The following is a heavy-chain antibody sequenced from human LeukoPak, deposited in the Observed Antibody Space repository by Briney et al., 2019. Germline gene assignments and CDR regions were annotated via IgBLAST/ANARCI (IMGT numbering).Heavy chain of an antibody. J-gene: IGHJ3*01. D-gene: IGHD2-15*01. V-gene: IGHV3-53*01. CDR1: GFTVRSNY. CDR3: ARDRYCSGGSCYGDAFDL. CDR2: MYCWWSS. Sequence: GGSLRLSCTASGFTVRSNYMSWVRQSPRKGLEWVSIMYCWWSSDYADSVKGRFVISRDHSKNTLYLQMNSLRAEDTAVYYCARDRYCSGGSCYGDAFDLWGQGTMVAVSS.